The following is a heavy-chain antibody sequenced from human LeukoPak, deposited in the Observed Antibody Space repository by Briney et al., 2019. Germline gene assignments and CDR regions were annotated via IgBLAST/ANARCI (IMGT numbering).Heavy chain of an antibody. D-gene: IGHD3-22*01. CDR1: GYTFTGYY. V-gene: IGHV1-2*02. J-gene: IGHJ3*02. CDR3: ARGEFVSLGITMIVVVTSDAFDI. CDR2: INPNSGGT. Sequence: ASVKVSCKASGYTFTGYYMHWVRQAPGQGPEWMGWINPNSGGTNYAQKFQGRVTMTRDTSISTAYMELSRLRSDDTAVYYCARGEFVSLGITMIVVVTSDAFDIWGQGTMVTVSS.